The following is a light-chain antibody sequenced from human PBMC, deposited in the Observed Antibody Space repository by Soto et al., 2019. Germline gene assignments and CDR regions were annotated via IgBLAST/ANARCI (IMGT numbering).Light chain of an antibody. Sequence: QSVLTQSPSVSAAPGQKVTISCSGSSSNIGNNYVSWYQQLPGTAPKLLIYNNDQRPSGVPDRFSGSKSGTSASLAIGRLQSEDEADYYCAAWDDSLNGLYVFGTGTKLTVL. CDR2: NND. J-gene: IGLJ1*01. CDR3: AAWDDSLNGLYV. CDR1: SSNIGNNY. V-gene: IGLV1-44*01.